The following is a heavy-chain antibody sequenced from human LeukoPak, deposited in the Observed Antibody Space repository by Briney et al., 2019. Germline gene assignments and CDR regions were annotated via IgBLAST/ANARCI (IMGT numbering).Heavy chain of an antibody. J-gene: IGHJ4*02. CDR2: IRYDGSNK. CDR3: AKDHVATISYFDY. V-gene: IGHV3-30*02. Sequence: GGSLRLSCAASGFTFSSYGMHWVRQAPGKGLEWVAFIRYDGSNKYYADSVKGRFTIYRDNCKNTMYMEMKRLREEDTAVYYCAKDHVATISYFDYWGQGTLVTVSS. CDR1: GFTFSSYG. D-gene: IGHD5-12*01.